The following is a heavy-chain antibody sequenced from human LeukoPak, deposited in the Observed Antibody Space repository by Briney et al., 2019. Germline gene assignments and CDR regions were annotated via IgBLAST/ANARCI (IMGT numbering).Heavy chain of an antibody. CDR2: IYYSGST. CDR3: ARGRAVRLSLVATISYFDY. D-gene: IGHD5-12*01. V-gene: IGHV4-31*03. Sequence: SETLSLTCTVSGGSISSGGYYWSWIRQHPGKGLEWIGYIYYSGSTYYNPSLKSRVTISVDTSKNQFSLKLSSVTAADTAVYYCARGRAVRLSLVATISYFDYWGQGTLVTVSS. CDR1: GGSISSGGYY. J-gene: IGHJ4*02.